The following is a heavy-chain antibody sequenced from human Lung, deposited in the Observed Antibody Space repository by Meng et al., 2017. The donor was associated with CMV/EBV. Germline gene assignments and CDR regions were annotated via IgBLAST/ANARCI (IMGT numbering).Heavy chain of an antibody. CDR2: INEDGTDK. Sequence: GESXKISCAASGFTVTRNWMTWVRQAPGKGLEWVANINEDGTDKNYLDSVKGRFTISRDNVKKSVYLQMNTLRGEDTAVYYCARPIEGIRETLDYWGQGTXVTVSS. V-gene: IGHV3-7*01. CDR3: ARPIEGIRETLDY. D-gene: IGHD3-10*01. J-gene: IGHJ4*02. CDR1: GFTVTRNW.